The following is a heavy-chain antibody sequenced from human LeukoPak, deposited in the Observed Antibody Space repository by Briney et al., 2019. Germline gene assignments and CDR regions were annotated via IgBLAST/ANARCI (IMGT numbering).Heavy chain of an antibody. J-gene: IGHJ4*02. CDR1: GYPFSASG. V-gene: IGHV1-18*01. CDR3: ARGGADNNLLDF. CDR2: VDANDGDT. D-gene: IGHD1-26*01. Sequence: ASVTVSCMTSGYPFSASGLTWMRQSPGQRLEWMGWVDANDGDTSYAQNFQGRITMTTDAATRTAYMELRSLRSDDTAVYYCARGGADNNLLDFWGQGTLVTVSS.